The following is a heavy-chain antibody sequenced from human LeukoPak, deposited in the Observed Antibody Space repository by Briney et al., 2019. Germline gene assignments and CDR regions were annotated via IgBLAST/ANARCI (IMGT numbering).Heavy chain of an antibody. Sequence: PGGSLRLSCAASGFTFSSYAMSWVRQAPGKGLEWVSATSGSGGSTYYADSVKGRFTISRDNSKNTLYLQMNSLRAEDTAVYYCAKDGRYCSGGSCYRPFDYWGQGTLVTASS. CDR2: TSGSGGST. CDR1: GFTFSSYA. D-gene: IGHD2-15*01. V-gene: IGHV3-23*01. CDR3: AKDGRYCSGGSCYRPFDY. J-gene: IGHJ4*02.